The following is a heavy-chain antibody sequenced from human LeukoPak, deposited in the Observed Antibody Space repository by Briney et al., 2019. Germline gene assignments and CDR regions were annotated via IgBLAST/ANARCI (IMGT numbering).Heavy chain of an antibody. CDR1: GFTLGNYW. V-gene: IGHV3-7*01. D-gene: IGHD1-26*01. CDR3: ARGVHGTLDY. CDR2: IRQYGGDI. J-gene: IGHJ4*02. Sequence: GGSLRLSCEAFGFTLGNYWMAWVRQGPGEGLEWLANIRQYGGDIGQADSVKGRFTISRDNAKNSLYLQMNSLEADDSGLYYCARGVHGTLDYWGQGILVTVSS.